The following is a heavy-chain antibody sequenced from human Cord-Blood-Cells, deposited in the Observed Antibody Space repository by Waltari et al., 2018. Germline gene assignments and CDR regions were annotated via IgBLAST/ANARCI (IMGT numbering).Heavy chain of an antibody. Sequence: EVQLLESGGGLVQPGGSLRLSFAASGFTFSSYAMCWVRQAPGKGLEWVSAISGSGGSTYYADSVKGRFTISRDNSKNTLYLQMNSLRAEDTAVYYCAKGLYSNYNWFDPWGQGTLVTVSS. CDR1: GFTFSSYA. D-gene: IGHD4-4*01. CDR3: AKGLYSNYNWFDP. J-gene: IGHJ5*02. V-gene: IGHV3-23*01. CDR2: ISGSGGST.